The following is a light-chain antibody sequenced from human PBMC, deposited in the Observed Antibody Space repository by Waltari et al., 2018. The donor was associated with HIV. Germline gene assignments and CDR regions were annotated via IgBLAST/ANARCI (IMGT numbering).Light chain of an antibody. V-gene: IGKV2-28*01. CDR3: MQSLQTPLT. CDR2: LGS. Sequence: DIVMTQSPLSLSVSPGESASISCRSPVSLLHGSGFTYWDWYLQKPGQSPALLIDLGSHRASGVPDRFSGGGSGTDFTLEISRVEPEDVGVYFCMQSLQTPLTFGGGTKVEIK. J-gene: IGKJ4*01. CDR1: VSLLHGSGFTY.